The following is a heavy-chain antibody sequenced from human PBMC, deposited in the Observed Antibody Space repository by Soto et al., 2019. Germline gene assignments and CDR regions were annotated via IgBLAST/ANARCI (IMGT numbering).Heavy chain of an antibody. J-gene: IGHJ3*02. CDR1: GYGFSIHW. D-gene: IGHD2-15*01. Sequence: GESLEISWKVSGYGFSIHWVAWLRQMPGRGLEWVGIIYPGNSNTMYSPSFQGQVTISADAALTTTYLQWDTLKPSDTAIYFCASASHCDGGNCPMGGFDMWGQGKMVTVSS. V-gene: IGHV5-51*01. CDR3: ASASHCDGGNCPMGGFDM. CDR2: IYPGNSNT.